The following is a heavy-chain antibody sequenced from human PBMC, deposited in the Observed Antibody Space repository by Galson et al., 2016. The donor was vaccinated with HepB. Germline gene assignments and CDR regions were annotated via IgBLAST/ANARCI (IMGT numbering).Heavy chain of an antibody. V-gene: IGHV3-30*04. CDR3: VRDHSVVPATAYNWFDP. J-gene: IGHJ5*02. CDR1: GFSFNSYP. CDR2: ISHDGSDI. Sequence: SLRLSCAASGFSFNSYPMHWVRQAPGKGLEWVAIISHDGSDIYYADSVRGRFTVSRDNSESTLFLQMNSLRAGDTAVYYCVRDHSVVPATAYNWFDPWGQGTLVTVSS. D-gene: IGHD2-15*01.